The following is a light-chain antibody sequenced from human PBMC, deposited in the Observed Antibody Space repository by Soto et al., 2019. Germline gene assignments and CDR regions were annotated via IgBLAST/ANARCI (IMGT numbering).Light chain of an antibody. CDR3: HQYDGSPIT. Sequence: EAVWTLSPGALSLSPWERVALSCMSSQSVSSSYLAWYQHKPGQAPRLLISGISRRAPGIPDRFSGDGSGTDFTLTISRLEPEDYAVYYCHQYDGSPITVGQGTRPEIK. CDR2: GIS. CDR1: QSVSSSY. V-gene: IGKV3-20*01. J-gene: IGKJ5*01.